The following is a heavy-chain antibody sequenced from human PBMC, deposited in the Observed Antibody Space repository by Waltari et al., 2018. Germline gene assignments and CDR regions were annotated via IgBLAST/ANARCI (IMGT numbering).Heavy chain of an antibody. Sequence: QVQLVQSGAEVKKPGASVNISCKTSEYTFASSYVHWVRKAPGQGLEWMGIINPSGGSTIYAQRFQGRVTMTRDTSTSTVYMELSSLKSEDTAVYYCATDTGALWMDVWGQGTTVTVSS. D-gene: IGHD2-21*01. CDR2: INPSGGST. J-gene: IGHJ6*02. CDR3: ATDTGALWMDV. CDR1: EYTFASSY. V-gene: IGHV1-46*01.